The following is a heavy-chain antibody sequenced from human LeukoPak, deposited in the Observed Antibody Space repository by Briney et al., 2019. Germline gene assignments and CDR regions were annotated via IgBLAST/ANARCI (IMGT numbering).Heavy chain of an antibody. J-gene: IGHJ4*02. D-gene: IGHD1-26*01. Sequence: ASVKVSCKASGYTFTSYGISWVRQAPGQGLEWMGWINPNSGGTNYAQKFQGRVTMTRDTSISTAYMELSRLRSDDTAVYYCARDGRSLALWDYWGQGTLVTVSS. CDR1: GYTFTSYG. CDR3: ARDGRSLALWDY. CDR2: INPNSGGT. V-gene: IGHV1-2*02.